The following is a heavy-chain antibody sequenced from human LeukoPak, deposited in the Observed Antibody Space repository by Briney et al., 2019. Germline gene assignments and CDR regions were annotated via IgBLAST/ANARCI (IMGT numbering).Heavy chain of an antibody. CDR2: IYYSGST. Sequence: SETLSLICSVSGGSISSSGYYWGWIRQSPGKGLEWIGSIYYSGSTYYNPSLESRVTISVDTSKHQFSLNLSSVTAADTAIYYCATCYRPLTFWAFNIWGQGTMVPVSS. CDR1: GGSISSSGYY. D-gene: IGHD3-3*01. J-gene: IGHJ3*02. V-gene: IGHV4-39*01. CDR3: ATCYRPLTFWAFNI.